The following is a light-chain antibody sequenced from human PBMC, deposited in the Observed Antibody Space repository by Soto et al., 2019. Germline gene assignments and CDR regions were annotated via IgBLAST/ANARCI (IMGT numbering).Light chain of an antibody. CDR1: QSVSNNY. V-gene: IGKV3-20*01. J-gene: IGKJ4*01. Sequence: EIVLTQSPGTMSMSPGERTTLSCRASQSVSNNYLAWYQQKPGQAPRLLIYGASSRATGIPDRFSGSGSGTDFTLTISRLEPEDFAVYHCQQYSSSPLTFGGGTKVDI. CDR2: GAS. CDR3: QQYSSSPLT.